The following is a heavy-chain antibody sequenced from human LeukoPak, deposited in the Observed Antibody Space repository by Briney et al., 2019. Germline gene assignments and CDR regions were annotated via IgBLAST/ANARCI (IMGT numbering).Heavy chain of an antibody. Sequence: VASVKVSCKASGYTFTSYDINWVRQATGQGLEWMGWINPNSGGTNYAQKFQGRVTMTRDTSTSTVYMELSGLRSEDTALYYCARIRDGYNDAYDIWGQGTMVTVSS. CDR1: GYTFTSYD. CDR2: INPNSGGT. J-gene: IGHJ3*02. CDR3: ARIRDGYNDAYDI. D-gene: IGHD5-24*01. V-gene: IGHV1-8*02.